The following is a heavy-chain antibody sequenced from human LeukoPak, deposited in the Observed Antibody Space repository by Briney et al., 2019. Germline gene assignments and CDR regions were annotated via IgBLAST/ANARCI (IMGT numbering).Heavy chain of an antibody. J-gene: IGHJ4*02. CDR3: ATVMGSSPSTAYFPF. V-gene: IGHV3-23*01. CDR2: ISNDGRYI. D-gene: IGHD6-6*01. CDR1: GFIFINHP. Sequence: GGSLSLSCGGSGFIFINHPINWVRQTPGKGLEWLSAISNDGRYIYYTDSVKGRFTTSRDNSRNTVYLQMNGLRVEDTAVYHCATVMGSSPSTAYFPFWGQGTLVTVSS.